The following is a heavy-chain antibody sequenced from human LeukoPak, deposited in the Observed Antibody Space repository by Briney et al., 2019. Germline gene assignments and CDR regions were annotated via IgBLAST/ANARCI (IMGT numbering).Heavy chain of an antibody. V-gene: IGHV3-74*01. D-gene: IGHD6-6*01. J-gene: IGHJ4*02. CDR1: GFSFSTYW. CDR3: ARVLSGSSNYY. CDR2: ISRDGSST. Sequence: GGSLRLSCAASGFSFSTYWMYWVRQAPGKGLVWVSRISRDGSSTTYADSVKGRFTISRDNTKNTLYLQMNSLRAEDTAVYYCARVLSGSSNYYWGQGTLGTASS.